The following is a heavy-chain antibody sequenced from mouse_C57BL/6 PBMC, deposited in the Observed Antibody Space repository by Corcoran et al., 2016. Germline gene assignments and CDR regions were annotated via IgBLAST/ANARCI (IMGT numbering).Heavy chain of an antibody. Sequence: EVQLQQSGPELMKPGASVKLSCKASGYTFTDYYMNWVKQCHGKCLEWIGVIHPYNGGTSYNQKFKGKATLTVAKSSSTAYMELNSLTSEDSAVYYCAFLDYWGQGTTLTVSA. J-gene: IGHJ2*01. CDR2: IHPYNGGT. CDR3: AFLDY. V-gene: IGHV1-19*01. CDR1: GYTFTDYY.